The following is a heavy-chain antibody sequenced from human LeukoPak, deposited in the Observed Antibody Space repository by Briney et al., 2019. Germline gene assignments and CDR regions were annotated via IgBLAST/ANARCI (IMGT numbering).Heavy chain of an antibody. D-gene: IGHD3-10*01. Sequence: SETLSLTCTVSGGSISSYYWSWIRQPAGKGLEWIGYIYYSGSTNYNPSLKSRVTISVDTSKNQFSLKLSSVTAADTAVYYCARGSGNTMVRGVIGFDYWGQGTLVTVSS. CDR3: ARGSGNTMVRGVIGFDY. CDR1: GGSISSYY. CDR2: IYYSGST. J-gene: IGHJ4*02. V-gene: IGHV4-59*01.